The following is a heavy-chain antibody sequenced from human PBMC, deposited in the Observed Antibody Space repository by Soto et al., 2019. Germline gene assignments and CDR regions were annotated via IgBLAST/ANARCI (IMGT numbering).Heavy chain of an antibody. D-gene: IGHD3-22*01. Sequence: QLQLQESGSGLVKPSQTLSLTCAVSGGSISSGGYSWSWIRQPPWKGLEWIGYIYHSGSPYYNPSLKSRVTISVDRTTNQYSLKLSSVTAADTAVYSCAGSAYYYDSSGYYPSWWGQGTLVTVSS. V-gene: IGHV4-30-2*01. CDR3: AGSAYYYDSSGYYPSW. J-gene: IGHJ4*02. CDR1: GGSISSGGYS. CDR2: IYHSGSP.